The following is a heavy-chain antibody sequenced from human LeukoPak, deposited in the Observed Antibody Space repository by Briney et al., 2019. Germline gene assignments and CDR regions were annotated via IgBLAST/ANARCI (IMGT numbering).Heavy chain of an antibody. CDR2: INHSGST. V-gene: IGHV4-34*01. J-gene: IGHJ4*02. CDR1: GGSFSGYY. CDR3: ARGPHPYYYDSSGYYYFDY. D-gene: IGHD3-22*01. Sequence: SETLSLTCAVYGGSFSGYYWSWIRQPPGKGLEWIGEINHSGSTNYNPSLKSRVTISVDTSKNQFSLKLCSVTAADTAVYYCARGPHPYYYDSSGYYYFDYWGQGTLVTVSS.